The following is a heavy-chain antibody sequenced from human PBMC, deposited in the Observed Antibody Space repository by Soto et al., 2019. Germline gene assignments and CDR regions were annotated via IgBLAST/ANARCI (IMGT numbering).Heavy chain of an antibody. CDR3: ARERDSGGPDAFDI. V-gene: IGHV3-33*01. J-gene: IGHJ3*02. D-gene: IGHD1-26*01. Sequence: GGSLRLSCAASGFTFSSYGMHWVRQAPGKGLEWVAVIWYDGSNKYYADSVKGRFTISRDNSKNTLYLQMNSLRAEDTAVYYCARERDSGGPDAFDICGQGTMVTVSS. CDR1: GFTFSSYG. CDR2: IWYDGSNK.